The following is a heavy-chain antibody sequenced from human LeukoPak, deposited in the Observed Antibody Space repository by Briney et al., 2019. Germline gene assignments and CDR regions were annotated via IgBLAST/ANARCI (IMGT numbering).Heavy chain of an antibody. CDR2: INAGNGNT. J-gene: IGHJ6*02. V-gene: IGHV1-3*01. Sequence: ASVKVSCKASGYTFTSYAMNWVRQAPGQGLEWMGWINAGNGNTKYSQKFQGRVTITRDTSASTAYMELSSLRSEDTAVYYCARGDVYCSSTSCPYYYYGVDVWGQGTTVTVSS. CDR3: ARGDVYCSSTSCPYYYYGVDV. D-gene: IGHD2-2*01. CDR1: GYTFTSYA.